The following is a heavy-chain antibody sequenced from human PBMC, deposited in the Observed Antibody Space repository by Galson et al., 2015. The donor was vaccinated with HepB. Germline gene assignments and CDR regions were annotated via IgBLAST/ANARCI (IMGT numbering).Heavy chain of an antibody. CDR1: GFTFSSYG. CDR2: ISYDGSNK. J-gene: IGHJ3*02. D-gene: IGHD5-24*01. V-gene: IGHV3-30*18. CDR3: AKDRRRWLQSGAFDI. Sequence: SLRLSCAASGFTFSSYGMHWVRQAPGKGLEWVAVISYDGSNKYYADSVKGRFTISRDNSKNTLYLQMNSLRAEDTAVYYCAKDRRRWLQSGAFDIWGQATMVTVSS.